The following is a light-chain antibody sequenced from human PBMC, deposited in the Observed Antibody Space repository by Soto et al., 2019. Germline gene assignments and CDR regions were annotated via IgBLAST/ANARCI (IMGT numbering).Light chain of an antibody. CDR1: QNVGSNY. J-gene: IGKJ1*01. V-gene: IGKV3-20*01. Sequence: EVVLTQSPGTLSLSPGERATLSCRAGQNVGSNYLAWYQQKPGQAPRLLIYGASSRATGIPDRFSGSGSGTDFSLTISRLEPEDFAVYYCQHYGISPPWTFGQGTKVDI. CDR2: GAS. CDR3: QHYGISPPWT.